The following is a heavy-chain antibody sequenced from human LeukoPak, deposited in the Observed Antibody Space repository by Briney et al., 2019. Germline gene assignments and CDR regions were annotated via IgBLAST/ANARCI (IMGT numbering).Heavy chain of an antibody. Sequence: GASVKVSCKASRNTFTGLYIHWVRRAPGQGLEWMGWINPYSGDTNYAQKFQGRVTMTRDMSISTVYMDLSRLRSDDSAMYYCARVGWDLPIDYWGQGTLVTVSS. CDR2: INPYSGDT. CDR3: ARVGWDLPIDY. CDR1: RNTFTGLY. V-gene: IGHV1-2*02. J-gene: IGHJ4*02. D-gene: IGHD4-23*01.